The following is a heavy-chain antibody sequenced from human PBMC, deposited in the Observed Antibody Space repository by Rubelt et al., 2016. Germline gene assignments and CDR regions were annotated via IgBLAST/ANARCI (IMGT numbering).Heavy chain of an antibody. J-gene: IGHJ5*02. D-gene: IGHD1-1*01. CDR3: ARDLIAERPGWFDP. CDR2: INAGNGNT. V-gene: IGHV1-3*01. Sequence: QVQLGQSGAEVKKPGASVKVSCKASGYTFTAYAIHWVRQAPGQRLEWMGWINAGNGNTKYSQKFQGRVTITRDTSASTADMELSSLRSEDTAVYFCARDLIAERPGWFDPWGQGTLVTVSS. CDR1: GYTFTAYA.